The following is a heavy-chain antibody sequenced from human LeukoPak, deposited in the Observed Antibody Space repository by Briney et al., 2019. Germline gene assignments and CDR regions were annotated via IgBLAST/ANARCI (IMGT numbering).Heavy chain of an antibody. CDR2: IDTDGSST. CDR3: AKVRPRDY. J-gene: IGHJ4*02. Sequence: GGSLRLSCAAYGFTFGSYWMHWVRQAPGKGLVWVSRIDTDGSSTSDADSVRGRVTISRDNSKNTLYLQMNSLRAEDTAVYYCAKVRPRDYWGQGTLVTVSS. CDR1: GFTFGSYW. V-gene: IGHV3-74*01.